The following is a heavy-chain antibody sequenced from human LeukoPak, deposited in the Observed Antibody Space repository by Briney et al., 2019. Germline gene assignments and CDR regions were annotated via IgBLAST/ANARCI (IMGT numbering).Heavy chain of an antibody. CDR1: GGSFSGYY. J-gene: IGHJ1*01. CDR3: ARRRAIPRLALGDLQH. CDR2: INHSGST. D-gene: IGHD3-16*01. V-gene: IGHV4-34*01. Sequence: SDTLSLTCAVSGGSFSGYYWSWIRQPTGKGLEWMGEINHSGSTNYNPSIKRRVTISVDTSKDQCCLKLSAVTAADTAVYYCARRRAIPRLALGDLQHWGQGTLVTVSS.